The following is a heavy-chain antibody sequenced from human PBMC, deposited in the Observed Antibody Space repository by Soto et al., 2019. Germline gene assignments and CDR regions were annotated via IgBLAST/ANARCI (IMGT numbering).Heavy chain of an antibody. V-gene: IGHV3-13*01. J-gene: IGHJ6*02. CDR1: GFTFSSYD. D-gene: IGHD2-15*01. CDR2: IGTAGDT. CDR3: ARGDYSPYCYYYGMDV. Sequence: GGSLRLSCAASGFTFSSYDMHWVRQATGKGLEWVSAIGTAGDTYYPGSVKGRVTITRENAKNTFYLQMNSQRAGDTAVYYCARGDYSPYCYYYGMDVWGQGTTVTVSS.